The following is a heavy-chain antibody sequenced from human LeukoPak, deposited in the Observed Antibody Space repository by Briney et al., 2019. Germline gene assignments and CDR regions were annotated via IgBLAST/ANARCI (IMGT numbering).Heavy chain of an antibody. CDR2: IDCDDDK. D-gene: IGHD3-22*01. Sequence: ESGPTLVNPXQTLTLTCTFSGFSHSTSAMRGSWIRQPPGNALEWLARIDCDDDKFYSTSLKTRLTISKATSKNKLVLTMTNIDPVDTATYYCGRIGPYDSSGYYLFDYWGQGTLVTVSS. CDR1: GFSHSTSAMR. V-gene: IGHV2-70*04. CDR3: GRIGPYDSSGYYLFDY. J-gene: IGHJ4*02.